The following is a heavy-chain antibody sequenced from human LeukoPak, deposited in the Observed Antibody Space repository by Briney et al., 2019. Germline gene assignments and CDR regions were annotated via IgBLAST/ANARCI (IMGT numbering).Heavy chain of an antibody. D-gene: IGHD6-19*01. J-gene: IGHJ4*02. CDR1: GFTFSSYS. V-gene: IGHV3-21*01. Sequence: GGSLRLSCAASGFTFSSYSMNWVRQAPGKGLEWVSSISSSSSYIYYADSVKGRFTISRDNAKNSLYLQMNSLRAEDTAVYYCAKDPYSSGWSVYFDYWGQGTLVTVSS. CDR2: ISSSSSYI. CDR3: AKDPYSSGWSVYFDY.